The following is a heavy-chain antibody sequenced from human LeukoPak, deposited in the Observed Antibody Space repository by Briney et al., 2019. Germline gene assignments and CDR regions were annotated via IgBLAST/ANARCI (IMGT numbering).Heavy chain of an antibody. J-gene: IGHJ5*02. D-gene: IGHD6-13*01. CDR3: ARDESQQLVLDNWFDP. V-gene: IGHV1-2*06. CDR1: GYTFTGYY. Sequence: ASVKVSCKASGYTFTGYYMHWVRQAPGQGLEWMGRINPNSGGTNYAQKFQGRVTMTRDTSISTAYMELSRLRSDGTAVYYCARDESQQLVLDNWFDPWGQGTLVTVSS. CDR2: INPNSGGT.